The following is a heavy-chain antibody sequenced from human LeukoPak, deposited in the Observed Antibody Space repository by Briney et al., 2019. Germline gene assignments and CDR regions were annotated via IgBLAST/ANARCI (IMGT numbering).Heavy chain of an antibody. D-gene: IGHD1-26*01. Sequence: SETLSLTCTVSGDSISSYYGSWIRQPPGKGLEWIGYMFYSGSTNYNPSLKSRVTISVDTSKNKFSLKLSSVTAADTAVYYCARLRWEISPYDASDIWGQGTMVTVSS. CDR1: GDSISSYY. CDR2: MFYSGST. J-gene: IGHJ3*02. CDR3: ARLRWEISPYDASDI. V-gene: IGHV4-59*08.